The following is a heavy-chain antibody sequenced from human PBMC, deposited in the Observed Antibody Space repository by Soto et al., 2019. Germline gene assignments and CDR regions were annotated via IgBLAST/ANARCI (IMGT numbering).Heavy chain of an antibody. CDR2: ISYDGSNK. V-gene: IGHV3-30*18. CDR1: GFTFSSYG. D-gene: IGHD2-21*02. CDR3: AKGSVTAIQSDFAY. Sequence: QVQLVESGGGVVQPGRSLRLSCAASGFTFSSYGMHWVRQAPGKGLEWVAVISYDGSNKYYADSGKGRFTISRDNSKNTLYLQMNSLRASDTAVYYCAKGSVTAIQSDFAYWGQGTLFTFSS. J-gene: IGHJ4*02.